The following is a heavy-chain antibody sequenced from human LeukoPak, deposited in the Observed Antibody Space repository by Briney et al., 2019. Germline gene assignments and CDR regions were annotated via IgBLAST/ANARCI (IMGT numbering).Heavy chain of an antibody. D-gene: IGHD1-1*01. CDR3: AREGGMRPFDY. V-gene: IGHV1-18*01. Sequence: ASVMVFCKASGYTSTSYGIIGVVQATGQGLEGLGWISAYNGNANYAQKLQGRVTMTTDTSTSTAYMELRSLRSDDTAVYYCAREGGMRPFDYWGQGTLVTVSS. CDR1: GYTSTSYG. J-gene: IGHJ4*02. CDR2: ISAYNGNA.